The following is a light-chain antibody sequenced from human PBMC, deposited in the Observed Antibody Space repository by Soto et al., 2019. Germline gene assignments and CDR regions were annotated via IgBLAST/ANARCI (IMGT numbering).Light chain of an antibody. V-gene: IGLV2-14*03. CDR3: SSYTTSSTVV. CDR2: EVS. J-gene: IGLJ1*01. Sequence: QSALSQPASVFGSPGHSITISCTGTSRDVGGYNFVSWYQQHPGKAPKLMIYEVSNRPSGVSNRFSGSKSGNTASLTISGLQPEDEADYYCSSYTTSSTVVFGTGTKVTVL. CDR1: SRDVGGYNF.